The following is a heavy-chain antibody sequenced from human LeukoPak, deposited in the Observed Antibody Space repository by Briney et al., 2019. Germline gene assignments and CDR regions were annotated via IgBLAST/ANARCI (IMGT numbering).Heavy chain of an antibody. CDR3: ARDPYSGNYGNYYYYYMDV. D-gene: IGHD1-26*01. CDR2: ITTSGTYI. J-gene: IGHJ6*03. Sequence: GGSLRLSCATSGFTFNNYNMNWVRQAPGRALEWVSSITTSGTYIFYADSVKGRFTISRDNAKNSLYLQMNSLGPEDTAVYYCARDPYSGNYGNYYYYYMDVGGKGTTVTISS. CDR1: GFTFNNYN. V-gene: IGHV3-21*01.